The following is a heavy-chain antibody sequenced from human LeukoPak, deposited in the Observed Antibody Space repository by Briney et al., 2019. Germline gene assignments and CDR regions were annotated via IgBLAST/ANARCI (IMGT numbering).Heavy chain of an antibody. CDR3: ARDFLHLGG. Sequence: GGSLRLSCAASGFTFSSYEMNWLRQTPVKGLEWISYINGRGTTFYYADSVKGRFTISRDNAKNTLYLQMSSLRAEDTAVYYCARDFLHLGGWGQGTMVTVSS. J-gene: IGHJ3*01. V-gene: IGHV3-48*03. CDR1: GFTFSSYE. D-gene: IGHD3-16*01. CDR2: INGRGTTF.